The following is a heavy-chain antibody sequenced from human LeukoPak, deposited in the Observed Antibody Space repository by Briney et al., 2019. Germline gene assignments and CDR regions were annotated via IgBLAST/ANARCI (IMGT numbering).Heavy chain of an antibody. CDR2: IHTSGST. J-gene: IGHJ5*02. CDR1: GGSINSYY. V-gene: IGHV4-4*07. Sequence: PETLSLTCTVSGGSINSYYWSWIRQPAGTGLEWIGRIHTSGSTNYNPSLKSRVTMSVDTSRNQFSLKLTSVTAADTAVYYCARDRYFYDTSGYLAPWGQGTLVTVSS. CDR3: ARDRYFYDTSGYLAP. D-gene: IGHD3-22*01.